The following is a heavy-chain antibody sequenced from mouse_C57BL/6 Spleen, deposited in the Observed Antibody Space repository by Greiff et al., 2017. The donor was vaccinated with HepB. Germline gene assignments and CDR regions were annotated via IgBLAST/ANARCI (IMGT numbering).Heavy chain of an antibody. D-gene: IGHD1-1*01. CDR1: GYTFTSYW. Sequence: VKLQQPGAELVMPGASVKLSCKASGYTFTSYWMHWVKQRPGQGLEWIGEIDPSDSYTNYNQKFKGKSTLTVDKSSSTAYMQLSSLTSEDSAVYYCARWGVITTVVATGAMDYWGQGTSVTVSS. CDR2: IDPSDSYT. J-gene: IGHJ4*01. CDR3: ARWGVITTVVATGAMDY. V-gene: IGHV1-69*01.